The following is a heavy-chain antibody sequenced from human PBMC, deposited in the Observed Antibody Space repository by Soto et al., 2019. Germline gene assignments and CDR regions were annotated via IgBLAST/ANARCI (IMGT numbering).Heavy chain of an antibody. D-gene: IGHD6-19*01. CDR1: GFTFDDYA. J-gene: IGHJ6*02. V-gene: IGHV3-9*01. CDR3: ARDEQWLVPAYYYYYGMHV. CDR2: ISWNSGSI. Sequence: PGGSLRLSCAASGFTFDDYATHWVRQAPGKGLEWVSGISWNSGSIGYADSVKGRFTISRDNAKNSLYLQMNSLRAEDTALYYCARDEQWLVPAYYYYYGMHVWGQGTTVTVSS.